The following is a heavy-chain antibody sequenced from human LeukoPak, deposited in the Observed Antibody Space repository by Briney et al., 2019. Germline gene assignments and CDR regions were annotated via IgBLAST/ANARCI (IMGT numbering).Heavy chain of an antibody. V-gene: IGHV3-23*01. CDR3: AKKPRYDDFWSGYYHTDY. J-gene: IGHJ4*02. CDR1: GFTISSYA. CDR2: ISGSGGST. D-gene: IGHD3-3*01. Sequence: PGGSLTLSCAASGFTISSYAMSWVRQAPGKGLEWVSAISGSGGSTSYPDSGKGRFTISRDNPKTTLYLQRNSLSADDTAGYYGAKKPRYDDFWSGYYHTDYWGQGTLVTVSS.